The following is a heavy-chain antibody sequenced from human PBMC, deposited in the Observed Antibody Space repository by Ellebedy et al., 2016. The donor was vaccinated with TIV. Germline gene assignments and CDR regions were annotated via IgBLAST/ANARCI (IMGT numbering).Heavy chain of an antibody. CDR1: GGTFSSYA. J-gene: IGHJ2*01. Sequence: SVKVSXXASGGTFSSYAISWVRQALGQGLEWMGGIIPIFGTANYAQKFQGRVTITADESTSTAYMELSSLRSEDTAVYCCAREYCSGGSCYYHWYLDLWGRGTLVTVSS. V-gene: IGHV1-69*13. CDR3: AREYCSGGSCYYHWYLDL. D-gene: IGHD2-15*01. CDR2: IIPIFGTA.